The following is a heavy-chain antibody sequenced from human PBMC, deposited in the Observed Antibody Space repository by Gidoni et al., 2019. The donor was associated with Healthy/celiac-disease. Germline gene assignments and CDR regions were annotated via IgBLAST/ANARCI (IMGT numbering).Heavy chain of an antibody. Sequence: QVQLVESGGGVVQPGRSLRLSCSASGFTFSRLGMHWVRQAPGKGLEWVAVIWYDGSNKYSAESVKGRFTISRDNSKNTLYLQMNSLRAEDTAVYYCARDSGGGYFDYWGQGTLVTVSS. CDR1: GFTFSRLG. CDR3: ARDSGGGYFDY. J-gene: IGHJ4*02. V-gene: IGHV3-33*01. CDR2: IWYDGSNK. D-gene: IGHD3-16*01.